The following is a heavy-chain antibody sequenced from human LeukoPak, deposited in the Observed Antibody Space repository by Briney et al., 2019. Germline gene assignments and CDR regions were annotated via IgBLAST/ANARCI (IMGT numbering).Heavy chain of an antibody. D-gene: IGHD3-10*01. V-gene: IGHV3-48*04. J-gene: IGHJ4*02. Sequence: GGSLRLSCAASGFTFSSYSMNWVRQAPGKGLEWVSYISSTGSTIYYADSVKGRFTISRDNAKNSLYLQMNSLRAEDTAVYYCARCYYGSGSSTFDYWGQGTLVTVSS. CDR3: ARCYYGSGSSTFDY. CDR1: GFTFSSYS. CDR2: ISSTGSTI.